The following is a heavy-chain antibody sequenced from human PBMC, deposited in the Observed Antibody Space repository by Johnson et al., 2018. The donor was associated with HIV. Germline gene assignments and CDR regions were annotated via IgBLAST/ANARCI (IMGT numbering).Heavy chain of an antibody. D-gene: IGHD2-15*01. J-gene: IGHJ3*02. CDR2: IKQDGSEK. CDR3: ARVLCSGGSCYSDAFDI. V-gene: IGHV3-7*03. CDR1: GFTFDDYG. Sequence: EQLVESGGGVVRPGGSLRLSCAASGFTFDDYGMSWVRQAPGKGLEWVANIKQDGSEKYYVDSVKGRFTISRDNAKNSLYLQMNSLRAEDTALYYCARVLCSGGSCYSDAFDIWGQGTMVTVSS.